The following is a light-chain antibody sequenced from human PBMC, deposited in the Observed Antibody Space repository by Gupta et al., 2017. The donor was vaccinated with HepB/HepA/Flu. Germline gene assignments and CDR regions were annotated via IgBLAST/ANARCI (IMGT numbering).Light chain of an antibody. CDR2: DAS. Sequence: LTQSPATLSLSPGDKATITCRASQGVSSYLGWYQQKPGKAPRLLIYDASNLATGIPARFSGSGFGTDFTLTISSLEPEDFGTYYCRQYRDWPLTFGEGTRLEIK. J-gene: IGKJ5*01. CDR1: QGVSSY. CDR3: RQYRDWPLT. V-gene: IGKV3-11*01.